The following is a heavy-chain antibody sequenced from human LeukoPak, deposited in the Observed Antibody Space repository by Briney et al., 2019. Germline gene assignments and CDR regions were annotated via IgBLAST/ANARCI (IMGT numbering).Heavy chain of an antibody. CDR1: GGTFSSYA. Sequence: ASVKVSCKASGGTFSSYAISWVRQAPGQGLEWMGGIIPIFGTANYAQKFQGRVTITADESTSTAYMELRSLRSDDTAVYYCARDWDRFWSGYWNDAFDIWGQGTMVTVSS. D-gene: IGHD3-3*01. CDR2: IIPIFGTA. V-gene: IGHV1-69*13. CDR3: ARDWDRFWSGYWNDAFDI. J-gene: IGHJ3*02.